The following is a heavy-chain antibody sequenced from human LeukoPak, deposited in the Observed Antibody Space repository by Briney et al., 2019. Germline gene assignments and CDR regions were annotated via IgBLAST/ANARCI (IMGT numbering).Heavy chain of an antibody. Sequence: SETLSLTCTVSGDSISTHYWSWIRQPPGKGLEWIGYVLDSERTKDNPSLKSRATLSADTSRNQFSLRLTSVTAADSAMYYCATIKRGSIIVYFGFWGQGVLVTVSS. V-gene: IGHV4-59*11. CDR3: ATIKRGSIIVYFGF. CDR1: GDSISTHY. D-gene: IGHD2-15*01. J-gene: IGHJ4*02. CDR2: VLDSERT.